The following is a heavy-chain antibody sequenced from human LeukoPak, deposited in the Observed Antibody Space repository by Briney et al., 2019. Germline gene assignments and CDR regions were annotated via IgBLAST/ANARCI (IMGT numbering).Heavy chain of an antibody. CDR1: RFNFSDHY. D-gene: IGHD3-16*01. CDR3: ARHHEYERNSYGMDA. J-gene: IGHJ6*02. CDR2: ISSGGTIT. Sequence: GGSLRLSCVASRFNFSDHYMSWIRQAPGKGLEGVSYISSGGTITYHADSVKGRFTVSRDNAKKSLYLQMNSLRGEDTAVYYCARHHEYERNSYGMDAWSQGTTVTVSS. V-gene: IGHV3-11*01.